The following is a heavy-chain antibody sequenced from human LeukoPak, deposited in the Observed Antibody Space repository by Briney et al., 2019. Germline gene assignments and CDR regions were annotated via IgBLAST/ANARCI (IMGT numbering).Heavy chain of an antibody. CDR3: ARGRKNRLVVAVDGLLEY. V-gene: IGHV4-34*01. CDR1: GVSFSGFY. D-gene: IGHD2-15*01. CDR2: INYSGTT. Sequence: SETLSLTCAVYGVSFSGFYWTWVRQSPGKGLEWIGEINYSGTTNYNPSLKSRVTISLDTSKNQFSLKLTSVTAADTAVYYCARGRKNRLVVAVDGLLEYWGQGILVTVSS. J-gene: IGHJ4*02.